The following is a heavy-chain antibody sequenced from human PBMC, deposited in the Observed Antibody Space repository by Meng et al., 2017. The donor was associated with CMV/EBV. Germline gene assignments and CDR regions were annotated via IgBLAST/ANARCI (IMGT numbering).Heavy chain of an antibody. J-gene: IGHJ5*02. D-gene: IGHD6-13*01. CDR2: INPNSGGT. CDR1: GYTFTGYY. CDR3: ARETPRYSSTWYGGSNWFDP. Sequence: ASVKVSCKASGYTFTGYYMHWVRQAPGQGFEWMGWINPNSGGTNYAQKFHGRVTMTRDTSISTAYMELSRLRSDDTAVYYCARETPRYSSTWYGGSNWFDPWGQGTLVTVSS. V-gene: IGHV1-2*02.